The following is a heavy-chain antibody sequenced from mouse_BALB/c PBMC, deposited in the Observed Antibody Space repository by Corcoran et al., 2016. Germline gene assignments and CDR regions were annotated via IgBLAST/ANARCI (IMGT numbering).Heavy chain of an antibody. CDR3: ASPDAY. Sequence: EVHLQPSGAELVKPGASVKLSCTASGFNFTDTYMHWVKQRPEQGLAWIGRIDPANGNTKYDPKFQGKATITADTSSNTAYLQLSSLTSEDTAVYYCASPDAYWGQGTLVTVSA. CDR2: IDPANGNT. V-gene: IGHV14-3*02. J-gene: IGHJ3*01. CDR1: GFNFTDTY.